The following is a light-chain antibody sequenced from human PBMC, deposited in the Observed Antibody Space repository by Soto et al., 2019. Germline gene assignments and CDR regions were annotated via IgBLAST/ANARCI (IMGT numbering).Light chain of an antibody. J-gene: IGKJ3*01. Sequence: DIQMTQSPSSVSASIGDRDTITCRASQIIGSWLAWYQQKPGIAPTLLIYAASSLQSGVPSRFSGSGSGSDFTLTITSLQAEDSATYYCQQANSFPFTFGPGTKVDIK. V-gene: IGKV1-12*02. CDR3: QQANSFPFT. CDR2: AAS. CDR1: QIIGSW.